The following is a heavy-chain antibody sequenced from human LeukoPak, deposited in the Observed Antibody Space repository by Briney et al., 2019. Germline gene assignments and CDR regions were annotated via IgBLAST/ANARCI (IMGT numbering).Heavy chain of an antibody. D-gene: IGHD2-21*02. CDR2: INDSGGST. CDR1: GFTFSNYA. V-gene: IGHV3-23*01. CDR3: AKDIGYCGGDCYSEGDY. J-gene: IGHJ4*02. Sequence: GGSLRLSCAASGFTFSNYAMSWVRQAPGKGLEWVSAINDSGGSTYYADSVRGRFTISRDNSKNTLYLQMNSLRAEDTAVYYCAKDIGYCGGDCYSEGDYWGQGTLVTVSS.